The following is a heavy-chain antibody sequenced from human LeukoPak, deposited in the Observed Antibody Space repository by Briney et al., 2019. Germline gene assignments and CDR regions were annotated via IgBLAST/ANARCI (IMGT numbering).Heavy chain of an antibody. D-gene: IGHD4-17*01. CDR2: IGSSSSTI. J-gene: IGHJ1*01. CDR3: ATDYYGDYSFQH. CDR1: GFTFRIYR. Sequence: TGGSLRLSCAPSGFTFRIYRINWVRQAPGKGVEWVSYIGSSSSTIYYADSVKGRFTISRDNAKNSLYLQMNSLRAEDTAVYYCATDYYGDYSFQHWGQGTLVIVSS. V-gene: IGHV3-48*01.